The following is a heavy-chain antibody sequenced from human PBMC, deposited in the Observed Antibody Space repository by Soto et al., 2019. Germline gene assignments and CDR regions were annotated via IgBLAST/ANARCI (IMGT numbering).Heavy chain of an antibody. D-gene: IGHD1-1*01. CDR2: ISGGGGTT. CDR3: AKASEEGNLGYFGY. CDR1: GFVFNDYA. Sequence: EMQLLESGGGLVQPGGSLRLSCAASGFVFNDYAMTWVRRAPGKGLEWVSVISGGGGTTYHAESVKGRFTISRNNSKNTLYLQMNSLRFEDTAVYYSAKASEEGNLGYFGYWGEGTLVTFSS. J-gene: IGHJ4*02. V-gene: IGHV3-23*01.